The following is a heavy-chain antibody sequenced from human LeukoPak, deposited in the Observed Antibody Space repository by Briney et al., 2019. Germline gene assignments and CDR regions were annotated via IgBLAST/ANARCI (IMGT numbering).Heavy chain of an antibody. CDR1: GFMFSAYG. J-gene: IGHJ4*02. V-gene: IGHV3-30*02. CDR2: IRHDDISK. Sequence: PGGSLRLSCTASGFMFSAYGMHWVRQAPGKGLEWVALIRHDDISKFYGDSVEGRFTISRNNSKNTLYLQMNSLRAEDTAVYYCAKDLRFQPLLYAKFGYYFDYWGQGTLVTVSS. CDR3: AKDLRFQPLLYAKFGYYFDY. D-gene: IGHD2-2*02.